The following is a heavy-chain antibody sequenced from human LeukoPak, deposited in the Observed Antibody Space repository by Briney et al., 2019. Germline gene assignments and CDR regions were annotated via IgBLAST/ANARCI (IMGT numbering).Heavy chain of an antibody. D-gene: IGHD3-10*01. CDR1: GFTFSNYW. CDR3: ARDIVSGSGSLDY. V-gene: IGHV3-74*01. Sequence: GGSLRLSCAASGFTFSNYWMHWVRQAPGKGLGWVSRVKSDGSDPSYADSVKGRFTISRDNAENMLYLQMNTLGAEDTAVYYCARDIVSGSGSLDYWGQGTLVTVSS. J-gene: IGHJ4*02. CDR2: VKSDGSDP.